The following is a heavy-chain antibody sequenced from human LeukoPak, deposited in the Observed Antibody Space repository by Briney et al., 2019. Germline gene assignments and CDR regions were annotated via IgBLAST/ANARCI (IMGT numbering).Heavy chain of an antibody. Sequence: SETLSLTCNVSGGSISSYYWTWIRQPAGKGLEWIGRISPSGNTYYNPSLKSRVVMSLETSKNQFSVTLTSVTAADTAVYYCARTTEGGYTYGYFYYYYMDVWGKGTTVTISS. V-gene: IGHV4-4*07. CDR2: ISPSGNT. D-gene: IGHD5-18*01. J-gene: IGHJ6*03. CDR1: GGSISSYY. CDR3: ARTTEGGYTYGYFYYYYMDV.